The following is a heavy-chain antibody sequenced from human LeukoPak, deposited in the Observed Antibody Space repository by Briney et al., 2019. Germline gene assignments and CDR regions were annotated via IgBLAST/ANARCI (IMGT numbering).Heavy chain of an antibody. CDR1: GGSISSYY. Sequence: PSETLSLTCTVSGGSISSYYWSWIRHPPGKGLEWIGYIYYSGSTNYNPSLKSRVTISVYTSKNQFSLKLSSVTAAGTAVYYCASYPSGGYSQIDYWGQGTLVTVSS. D-gene: IGHD1-26*01. CDR2: IYYSGST. CDR3: ASYPSGGYSQIDY. V-gene: IGHV4-59*08. J-gene: IGHJ4*02.